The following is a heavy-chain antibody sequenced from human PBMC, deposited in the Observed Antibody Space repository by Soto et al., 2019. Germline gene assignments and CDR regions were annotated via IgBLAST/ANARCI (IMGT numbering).Heavy chain of an antibody. CDR2: IYYSGST. Sequence: SETLSLTCTVSGGSVSSGSYYWSWIRQPPGKGLEWIGYIYYSGSTNYNPSLKTRVTISVDTSKNQFSLKLSSVTAADTAVYYCARGGVLLWFGELFLYNWFDPWGQGTLVTVSS. V-gene: IGHV4-61*01. D-gene: IGHD3-10*01. J-gene: IGHJ5*02. CDR3: ARGGVLLWFGELFLYNWFDP. CDR1: GGSVSSGSYY.